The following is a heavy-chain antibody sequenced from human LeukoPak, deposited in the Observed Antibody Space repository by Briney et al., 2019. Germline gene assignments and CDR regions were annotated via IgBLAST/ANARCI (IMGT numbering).Heavy chain of an antibody. CDR2: ISGSGGST. Sequence: GRSLRLSCAASGFTFSSYAMSWVRQAPGKGLEWVSAISGSGGSTYYADSVKGRFTISRDNSKNTLYLQMNSLRAEDTAVYYCAKFQLPYDSSGAIDYWGQGTLVTVSS. V-gene: IGHV3-23*01. J-gene: IGHJ4*02. D-gene: IGHD3-22*01. CDR1: GFTFSSYA. CDR3: AKFQLPYDSSGAIDY.